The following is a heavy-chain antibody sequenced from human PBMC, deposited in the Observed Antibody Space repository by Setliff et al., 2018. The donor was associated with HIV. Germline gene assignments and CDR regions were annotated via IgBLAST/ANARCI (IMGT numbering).Heavy chain of an antibody. J-gene: IGHJ6*03. CDR1: GFTFINYD. D-gene: IGHD2-8*01. V-gene: IGHV1-8*02. Sequence: GASVKVSCKASGFTFINYDINWVRQAPGQGLEWMGWMDPNSSNTGYAQKFQGRVAMTRNTSINTAYMELSSLRSEDTAVYYCARGRVMVYANRRYYYYMDVWGKGTTVTVS. CDR3: ARGRVMVYANRRYYYYMDV. CDR2: MDPNSSNT.